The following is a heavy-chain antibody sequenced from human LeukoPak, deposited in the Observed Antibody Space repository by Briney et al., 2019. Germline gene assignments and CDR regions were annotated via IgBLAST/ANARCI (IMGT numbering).Heavy chain of an antibody. Sequence: QPGRSLRLSCAASGFTFDDYSMHWVRQALGKGLEWVSGISWNGGSIGYADSVKGLFTISRDNAKNSLYLQMNSLRAEDTALYYCAKDIIGVSCTNGVCYVFDYWGQGTLVTVSS. CDR2: ISWNGGSI. CDR1: GFTFDDYS. V-gene: IGHV3-9*01. D-gene: IGHD2-8*01. J-gene: IGHJ4*02. CDR3: AKDIIGVSCTNGVCYVFDY.